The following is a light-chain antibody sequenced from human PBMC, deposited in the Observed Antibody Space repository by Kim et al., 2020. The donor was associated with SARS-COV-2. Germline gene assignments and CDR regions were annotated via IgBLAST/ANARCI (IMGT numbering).Light chain of an antibody. V-gene: IGKV3-20*01. CDR3: QQYGSSPRT. CDR1: QRVSSSY. J-gene: IGKJ2*01. CDR2: GAS. Sequence: EIVLTQSPGTLSLSPGERATLSCRASQRVSSSYLAWYQQKPGQAPRLLFYGASSRATGIPDRFGGSGSGTDFTLTISRLEPEDFAVYYCQQYGSSPRTFGQGTKLKI.